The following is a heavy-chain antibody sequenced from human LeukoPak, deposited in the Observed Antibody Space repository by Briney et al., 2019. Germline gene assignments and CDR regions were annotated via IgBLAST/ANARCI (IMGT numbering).Heavy chain of an antibody. V-gene: IGHV3-15*01. J-gene: IGHJ4*02. CDR3: AKGYSSGWSEGFLDY. CDR2: IKSKTDGGTT. Sequence: PGGSLRLSCEASGFTFTNAWMTWVRQAPGKGLEWVGRIKSKTDGGTTDYAAPVKGRFTISRDDLKNTLYLQMNSLKTEDTAVYYCAKGYSSGWSEGFLDYWGQGTLVTVSS. CDR1: GFTFTNAW. D-gene: IGHD6-19*01.